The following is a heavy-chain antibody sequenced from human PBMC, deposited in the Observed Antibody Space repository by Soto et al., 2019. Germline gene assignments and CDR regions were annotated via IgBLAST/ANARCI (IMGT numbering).Heavy chain of an antibody. Sequence: QVQLQQWGAGLLKPSETLSLTCAVYGGSFSGYYWSWIRQPPGKGLEWIGEINHSGSTNYNPSLKSRVTISVDTSKNQFSLKLSSVTAADTAVYYCARDIVVVPAAIPVAFDIWGQGTMVTVSS. J-gene: IGHJ3*02. CDR3: ARDIVVVPAAIPVAFDI. CDR1: GGSFSGYY. V-gene: IGHV4-34*01. D-gene: IGHD2-2*01. CDR2: INHSGST.